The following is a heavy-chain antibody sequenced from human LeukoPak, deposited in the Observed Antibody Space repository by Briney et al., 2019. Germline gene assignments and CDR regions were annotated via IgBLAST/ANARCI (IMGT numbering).Heavy chain of an antibody. CDR1: GFTFSGSA. CDR3: TIVVVVAATPFDY. D-gene: IGHD2-15*01. Sequence: GGSLRLSCAASGFTFSGSAMHWVSQASGKGLEWVGRIRSKANSYATAYAASVKGRFTISRDDSKNTAYLQMNSLKTEDTAVYYCTIVVVVAATPFDYWGQGTLVTVSS. J-gene: IGHJ4*02. V-gene: IGHV3-73*01. CDR2: IRSKANSYAT.